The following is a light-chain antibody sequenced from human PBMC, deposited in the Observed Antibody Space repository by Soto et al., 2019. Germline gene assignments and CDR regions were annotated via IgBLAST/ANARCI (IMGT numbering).Light chain of an antibody. CDR2: DVS. Sequence: QSALTQPASVSGSPGLSIAISCTGTSRDVGGYNSVSWYQQQPGKVPKLMIYDVSNRPSGVSNRFSGSKSGNTAPLTISGLQAEYEGDYYCSSYTPGGSYVFGTGTKLTVL. J-gene: IGLJ1*01. CDR3: SSYTPGGSYV. CDR1: SRDVGGYNS. V-gene: IGLV2-14*01.